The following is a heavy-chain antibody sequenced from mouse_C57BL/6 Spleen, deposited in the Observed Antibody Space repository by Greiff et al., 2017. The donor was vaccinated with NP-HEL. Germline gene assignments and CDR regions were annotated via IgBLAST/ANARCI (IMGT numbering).Heavy chain of an antibody. Sequence: QVQLQQSGAELVKPGASVTLSCKASGYTFTSYCITWVKQRPGQGLEWIGDIYPGSGSTTYNEKFKSKATLTVDTSSSTAYMQHSSLTSEDSAVYYCARDYGSSYGFAYWGQGTLVTVSA. J-gene: IGHJ3*01. D-gene: IGHD1-1*01. CDR2: IYPGSGST. CDR1: GYTFTSYC. V-gene: IGHV1-55*01. CDR3: ARDYGSSYGFAY.